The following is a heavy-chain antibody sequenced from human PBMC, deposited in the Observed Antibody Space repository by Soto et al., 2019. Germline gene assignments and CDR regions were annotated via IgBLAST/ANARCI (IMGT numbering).Heavy chain of an antibody. CDR3: ARDLNMIIFGGVMVGFRVVDAFDI. CDR1: GDSVSSNSAA. V-gene: IGHV6-1*01. D-gene: IGHD3-16*02. Sequence: QVQLQQSGPGLVKPSQTLSLTCAISGDSVSSNSAAWNWIRQSPSRCLEWLGRTSYRSKWYNDYAGSVKSRLPINPDTTKNQFSLQLNSVTPEDTAVYDCARDLNMIIFGGVMVGFRVVDAFDIWGQGTMVTVSS. J-gene: IGHJ3*02. CDR2: TSYRSKWYN.